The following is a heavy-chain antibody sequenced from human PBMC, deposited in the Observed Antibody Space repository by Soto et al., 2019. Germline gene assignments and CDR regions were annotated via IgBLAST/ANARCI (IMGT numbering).Heavy chain of an antibody. CDR1: GGSISSSSYY. Sequence: SETLSLTCTVSGGSISSSSYYWGWIRQPPGKGLEWIGSIYYSGSTYYNPSLKSRVTISVDTSKNQFSLKLSSVTAADTAVYYCALYSSSWYYFDYWGQGTLVTVSS. CDR2: IYYSGST. J-gene: IGHJ4*02. D-gene: IGHD6-13*01. CDR3: ALYSSSWYYFDY. V-gene: IGHV4-39*01.